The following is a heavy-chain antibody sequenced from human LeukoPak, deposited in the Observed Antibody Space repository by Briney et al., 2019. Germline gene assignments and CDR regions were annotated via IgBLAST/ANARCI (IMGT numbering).Heavy chain of an antibody. CDR3: VREDSVNFPDAFDI. Sequence: PGGSLRLSCAASAYTFSTYWMHWVRQAPGKGLVWVSRINSDGSSTRYADSVKGRFTISRDNTKHTLYLQMNSLRAEDTAVYYCVREDSVNFPDAFDIWGQGTMVTVSS. CDR2: INSDGSST. V-gene: IGHV3-74*01. J-gene: IGHJ3*02. D-gene: IGHD5/OR15-5a*01. CDR1: AYTFSTYW.